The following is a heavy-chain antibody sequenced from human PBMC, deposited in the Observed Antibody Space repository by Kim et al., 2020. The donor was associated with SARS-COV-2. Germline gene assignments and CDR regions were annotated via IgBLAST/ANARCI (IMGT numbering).Heavy chain of an antibody. Sequence: SETLSLTCAVYGGSFSGYYWSWIRQPPGKGLEWIGEINHSGSTNYNPSLKSRVTISVDTSKNQFSLKLSSVTAADTAVYYCARRKRIAVAGGYYYYGMDVWGQGTTVTVSS. CDR3: ARRKRIAVAGGYYYYGMDV. CDR2: INHSGST. D-gene: IGHD6-19*01. J-gene: IGHJ6*02. CDR1: GGSFSGYY. V-gene: IGHV4-34*01.